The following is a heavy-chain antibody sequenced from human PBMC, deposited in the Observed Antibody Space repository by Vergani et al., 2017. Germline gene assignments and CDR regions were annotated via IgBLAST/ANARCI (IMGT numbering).Heavy chain of an antibody. CDR3: AGSYNDCGGYYYEP. CDR2: IIPIFGTA. V-gene: IGHV1-69*13. CDR1: GGTFSSYA. J-gene: IGHJ5*02. Sequence: QVHLVQSAADVKKPGSSVRVSCKASGGTFSSYAISWVRQAPGQGLEWMGRIIPIFGTANYAQKFQGRVTITADESTSTAYMELSSLRSEDTAVYYCAGSYNDCGGYYYEPWGQGTLVTVSS. D-gene: IGHD3-22*01.